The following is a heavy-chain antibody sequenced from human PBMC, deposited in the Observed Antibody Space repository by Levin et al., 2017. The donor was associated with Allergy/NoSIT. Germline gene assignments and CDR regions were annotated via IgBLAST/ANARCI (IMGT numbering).Heavy chain of an antibody. CDR2: IIPIFGTA. Sequence: KISCKASGGTFSSYAISWVRQAPGQGLEWMGGIIPIFGTANYAQKFQGRVTITADESTSTAYMELSSLRSEDTAVYYCASYTTYYDFWSGYYNASYDDGMDVWGQGTAVTVSS. J-gene: IGHJ6*02. D-gene: IGHD3-3*01. CDR1: GGTFSSYA. V-gene: IGHV1-69*01. CDR3: ASYTTYYDFWSGYYNASYDDGMDV.